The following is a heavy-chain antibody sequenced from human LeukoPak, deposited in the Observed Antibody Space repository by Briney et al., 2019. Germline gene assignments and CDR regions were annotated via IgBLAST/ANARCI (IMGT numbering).Heavy chain of an antibody. V-gene: IGHV4-61*02. D-gene: IGHD5-12*01. CDR1: GGSISSGSYY. J-gene: IGHJ5*02. Sequence: SETLSLTCTVSGGSISSGSYYWSWIRQPAGKGLEWIGRIYTSGSTNYDPSLKSRVTISVDTSKNQFSLKLSSVTAADTAVYYCAVAPALGYSGYDYWFDPWGQGTLVTVSS. CDR2: IYTSGST. CDR3: AVAPALGYSGYDYWFDP.